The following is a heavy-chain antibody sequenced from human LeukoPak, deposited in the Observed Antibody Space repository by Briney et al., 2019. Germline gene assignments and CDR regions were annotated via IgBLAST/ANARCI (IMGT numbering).Heavy chain of an antibody. D-gene: IGHD3-10*01. CDR3: ARDPYGSGSYSPYYYYGMDV. V-gene: IGHV3-33*01. J-gene: IGHJ6*02. CDR2: IWYDGSNK. Sequence: GRSLRLSGAASGFTFSSYGMHWVRQAPGKGLEWVAVIWYDGSNKYYADSVKGRFTISRDNSKNTLYLQMNSLRAEDTAVYYCARDPYGSGSYSPYYYYGMDVWGQGTTVTVSS. CDR1: GFTFSSYG.